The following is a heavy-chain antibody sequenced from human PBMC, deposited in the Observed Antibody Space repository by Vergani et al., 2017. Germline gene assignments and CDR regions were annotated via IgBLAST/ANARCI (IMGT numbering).Heavy chain of an antibody. D-gene: IGHD2-2*01. CDR1: GYSVGSGYY. CDR2: VHRNGNT. Sequence: QVDLQESGPGPVKSSETLSLNCAVSGYSVGSGYYWGWIRQPPGRGLEWIGCVHRNGNTYYTSSLRSRATISRDTSKNQFSLRLTSVTAADTAVYYCAREVTCSSTSCYSGAFDIWGQGTMVTVSS. J-gene: IGHJ3*02. CDR3: AREVTCSSTSCYSGAFDI. V-gene: IGHV4-38-2*02.